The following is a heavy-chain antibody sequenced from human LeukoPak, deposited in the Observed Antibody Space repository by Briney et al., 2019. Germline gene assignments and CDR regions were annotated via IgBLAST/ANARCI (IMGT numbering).Heavy chain of an antibody. CDR2: IKQGGREE. CDR1: EFIFSDYW. Sequence: GGPLRLSCLASEFIFSDYWMSWARQAPGKGLEWVANIKQGGREEKYVGSVKGRFAIPRDDAKSTLYLQMDSLSGGDTAVYYCARDNGGWFDSWGRGTLVTVSS. V-gene: IGHV3-7*03. CDR3: ARDNGGWFDS. J-gene: IGHJ5*01. D-gene: IGHD3-10*01.